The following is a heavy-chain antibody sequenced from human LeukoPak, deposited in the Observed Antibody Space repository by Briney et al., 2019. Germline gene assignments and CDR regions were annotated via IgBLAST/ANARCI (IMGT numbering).Heavy chain of an antibody. V-gene: IGHV4-34*01. Sequence: PSETLSLTCAVYGGSFSGYYWSWIRQPPGKELEWIGEINHSGSTNYNPSLKSRVTISVDTSKNQFSLKLSSVTAADTAVYYCARRTKYYDFWSGYPGTHDYWGQGTLVTVSS. CDR3: ARRTKYYDFWSGYPGTHDY. J-gene: IGHJ4*02. CDR1: GGSFSGYY. D-gene: IGHD3-3*01. CDR2: INHSGST.